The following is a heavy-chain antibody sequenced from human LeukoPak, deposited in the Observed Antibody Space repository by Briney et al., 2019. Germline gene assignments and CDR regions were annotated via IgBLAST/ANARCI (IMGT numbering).Heavy chain of an antibody. D-gene: IGHD4-17*01. V-gene: IGHV1-2*02. CDR2: INPNSGGT. Sequence: ASVKVSCKASGYTFTGYYMHWVRQAPGQGLEWMGWINPNSGGTNYAQKFQGRVTMTRDTSISTAYMGLSRLRSDDTAVYYCARAVTTQSWFDPWGQGTLVTVSS. J-gene: IGHJ5*02. CDR3: ARAVTTQSWFDP. CDR1: GYTFTGYY.